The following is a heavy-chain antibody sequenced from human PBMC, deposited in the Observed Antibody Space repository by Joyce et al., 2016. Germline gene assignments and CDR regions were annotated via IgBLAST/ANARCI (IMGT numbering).Heavy chain of an antibody. V-gene: IGHV3-21*02. J-gene: IGHJ6*02. CDR2: ISSDSTYR. CDR3: ARGGIVYDYSMDL. D-gene: IGHD3-22*01. CDR1: GFTFSTSR. Sequence: EVQLVESGGGLVKPGGSLRISCAAAGFTFSTSRMSWFRRAPGKGLEWVSAISSDSTYRFYADSVKGRFTVSRDNAKNSLDLQMNSLRAEDTAVFFCARGGIVYDYSMDLWGQGTTVTVSS.